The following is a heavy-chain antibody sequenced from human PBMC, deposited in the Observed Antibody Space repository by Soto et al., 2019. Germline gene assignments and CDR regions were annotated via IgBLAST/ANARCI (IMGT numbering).Heavy chain of an antibody. V-gene: IGHV4-39*01. Sequence: SETLSLTCTVSGCSVSSSSYSWGWIRQSPGKGLEWIGTIYSSENTYYNPSLLSRVTISVDTSKNEFSLRLGSVTAADTAVYYCARLNGYCISTNCHGYYGMDVWGQGTTVT. CDR3: ARLNGYCISTNCHGYYGMDV. J-gene: IGHJ6*02. CDR2: IYSSENT. D-gene: IGHD2-2*03. CDR1: GCSVSSSSYS.